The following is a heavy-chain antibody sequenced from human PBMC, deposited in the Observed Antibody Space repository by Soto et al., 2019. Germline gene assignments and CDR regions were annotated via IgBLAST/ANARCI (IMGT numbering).Heavy chain of an antibody. V-gene: IGHV4-34*01. CDR1: CGSFTGYY. CDR2: INHSGST. CDR3: DRVPDR. J-gene: IGHJ5*02. D-gene: IGHD2-2*01. Sequence: XXTLSLTCAVYCGSFTGYYWSWIRQPPGKGXEWIGXINHSGSTNYXXSLKSRVXXSVDKSKNKFSLKMSSVTAADTAVYYCDRVPDRWGQGKLVTVSS.